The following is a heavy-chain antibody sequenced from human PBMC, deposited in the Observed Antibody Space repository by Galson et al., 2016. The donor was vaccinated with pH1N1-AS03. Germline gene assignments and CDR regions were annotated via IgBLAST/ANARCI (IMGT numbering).Heavy chain of an antibody. CDR3: ARTSGAYFGSAFDI. Sequence: SLRLSCAASGFTFNHYSMNWVRQAPGKGLEWVSYISSDSTTIYYADPVKGRFTISRDNAQNSLYLQMNSLTAEDTAIYYWARTSGAYFGSAFDIWGQGTMVTVSS. V-gene: IGHV3-48*04. CDR1: GFTFNHYS. J-gene: IGHJ3*02. CDR2: ISSDSTTI. D-gene: IGHD1-26*01.